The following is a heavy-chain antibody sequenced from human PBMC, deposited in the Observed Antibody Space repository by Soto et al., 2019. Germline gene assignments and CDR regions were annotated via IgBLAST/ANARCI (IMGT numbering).Heavy chain of an antibody. CDR2: IYYSGST. CDR1: GGSISSYY. CDR3: ARVGAAAGTSPPHIAY. Sequence: SETLSLTCTVSGGSISSYYWSWIRQPPGKGLEWIGNIYYSGSTNYNPSLKSRVTISVDTSKNQFSLKQSSVTAADTAVYYCARVGAAAGTSPPHIAYGGQEPLVPVSS. D-gene: IGHD6-13*01. V-gene: IGHV4-59*01. J-gene: IGHJ4*02.